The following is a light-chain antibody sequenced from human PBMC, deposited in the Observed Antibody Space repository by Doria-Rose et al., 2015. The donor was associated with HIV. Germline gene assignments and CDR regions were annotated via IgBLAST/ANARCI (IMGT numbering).Light chain of an antibody. CDR3: LQDYSYPLT. V-gene: IGKV1-6*01. CDR2: AAS. Sequence: YHQKPGKAPKSLIYAASTLQSGVPSRVSGNGSGTDCTLTISSLQPEDSATYYWLQDYSYPLTVGQGIILEIK. J-gene: IGKJ2*01.